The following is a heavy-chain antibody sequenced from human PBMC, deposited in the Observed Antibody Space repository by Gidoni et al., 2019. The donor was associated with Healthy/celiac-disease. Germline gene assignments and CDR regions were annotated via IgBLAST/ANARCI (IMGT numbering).Heavy chain of an antibody. Sequence: QAQLQESGPGLVTSSQTLPLTRTVPVGSTRRGGSCWRGNAPSPAQGLTWCGYDCSWIRQHRVKGLWWIGYIYYSGSTYYTPSLKSRVTTSVDSSKNQFPLKLSSVAAADTAVYYCARVSYYYGSGSYLDVWGQGTTVTVSS. CDR2: IYYSGST. CDR1: VGSTRRGGSCWRGNAPSPAQGLTWCGYD. CDR3: ARVSYYYGSGSYLDV. D-gene: IGHD3-10*01. V-gene: IGHV4-31*03. J-gene: IGHJ6*02.